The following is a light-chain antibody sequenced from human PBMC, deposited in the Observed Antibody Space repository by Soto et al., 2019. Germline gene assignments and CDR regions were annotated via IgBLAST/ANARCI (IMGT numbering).Light chain of an antibody. J-gene: IGLJ1*01. CDR2: VND. CDR1: SSNMGTNT. Sequence: HFLLIRPPSSSVPPGQMVTISCFGGSSNMGTNTVGWYQQLPGAAPKVLIYVNDKRPSGVPDRFSGSNSGTSASLTISGLQSEDEANYYCVAWDDNLDVQVFGTGTRVTV. V-gene: IGLV1-44*01. CDR3: VAWDDNLDVQV.